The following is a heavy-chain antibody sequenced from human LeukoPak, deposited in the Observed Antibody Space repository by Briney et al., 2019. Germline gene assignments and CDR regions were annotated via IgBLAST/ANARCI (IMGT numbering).Heavy chain of an antibody. J-gene: IGHJ4*02. CDR2: ISYDGSNK. Sequence: GGSLRLSCAASGFTFSSYAMHWVRQAPGKGLEWVAVISYDGSNKYYADSVKGRFTISRDNSKNTLYLQMNSLRAEDTAVYYCARDPDPETPVYYFDYWGQGTLVTVSS. CDR3: ARDPDPETPVYYFDY. V-gene: IGHV3-30*04. CDR1: GFTFSSYA. D-gene: IGHD4-17*01.